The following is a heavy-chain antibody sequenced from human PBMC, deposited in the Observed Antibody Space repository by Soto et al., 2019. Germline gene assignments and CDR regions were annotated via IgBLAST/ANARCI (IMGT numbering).Heavy chain of an antibody. CDR3: AREWDYYASRTYSNWFDP. J-gene: IGHJ5*02. CDR1: GYTFTSYG. D-gene: IGHD3-10*01. CDR2: ISPYNGNT. V-gene: IGHV1-18*01. Sequence: ASVEVSSKASGYTFTSYGITWVRQAPGQGLEWMGWISPYNGNTNYAQKLQGRVTMTTDTSTSTAYMELRSLRYDDTAVYYCAREWDYYASRTYSNWFDPWGQGTLVTVSS.